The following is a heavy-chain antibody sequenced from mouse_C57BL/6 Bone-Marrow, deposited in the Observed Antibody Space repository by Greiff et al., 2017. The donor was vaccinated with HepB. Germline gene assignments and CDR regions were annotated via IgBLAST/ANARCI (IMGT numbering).Heavy chain of an antibody. CDR1: GYTFTSYW. D-gene: IGHD1-1*01. V-gene: IGHV1-55*01. Sequence: VQLQQPGAELVKPGASVKMSCKASGYTFTSYWITWVKQRPGQGLEWIGDIYPGSGSTKYNEKFKSKATLTVDTSSSTAYMQLSSLTSEDSAVYYCARGYYYGSSYWYFDVWGTGTTVTVSS. CDR2: IYPGSGST. CDR3: ARGYYYGSSYWYFDV. J-gene: IGHJ1*03.